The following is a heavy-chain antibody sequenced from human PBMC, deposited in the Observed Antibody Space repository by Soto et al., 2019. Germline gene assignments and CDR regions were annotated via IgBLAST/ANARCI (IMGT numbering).Heavy chain of an antibody. CDR3: ARDLVGATYGADY. CDR2: ISSSGSTI. J-gene: IGHJ4*02. Sequence: EVQLVESGGCLVQPGGSLRLSCAASGFTFSIYEMTWVRQAPGKGLEWGSYISSSGSTIYYADSVKGRFTSSRDNAQNSLYLQMNSLRAEDTAVYYCARDLVGATYGADYWGQGTLVTVSS. V-gene: IGHV3-48*03. D-gene: IGHD1-26*01. CDR1: GFTFSIYE.